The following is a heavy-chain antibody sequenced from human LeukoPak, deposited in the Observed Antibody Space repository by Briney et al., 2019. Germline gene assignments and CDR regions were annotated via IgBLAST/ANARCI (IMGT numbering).Heavy chain of an antibody. V-gene: IGHV4-31*03. Sequence: SQTLSLTCTVSGGSISSGGYYWTWIRQPLGKGLEWIGYMSQSGSTYYNPSLKSRVTISVDTSKSQFSLKLTSVTAADTAVYYCAGYYSFDYWGQGTLVTVSS. CDR2: MSQSGST. CDR1: GGSISSGGYY. D-gene: IGHD3-10*01. J-gene: IGHJ4*02. CDR3: AGYYSFDY.